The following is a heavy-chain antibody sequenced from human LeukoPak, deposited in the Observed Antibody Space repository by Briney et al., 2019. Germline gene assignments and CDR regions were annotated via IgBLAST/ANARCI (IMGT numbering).Heavy chain of an antibody. CDR3: TRIITPGPYFDY. CDR1: GLTFSIYA. V-gene: IGHV3-49*04. J-gene: IGHJ4*02. Sequence: GGSLRLSCAASGLTFSIYAMSWVRQAPGKGLEWVGFIRSKAYGGTTEYAASVKGRFTISRDDSKSIAYLQMNSLKTEDTAVYYCTRIITPGPYFDYWGQGTLVTVSS. CDR2: IRSKAYGGTT. D-gene: IGHD2-15*01.